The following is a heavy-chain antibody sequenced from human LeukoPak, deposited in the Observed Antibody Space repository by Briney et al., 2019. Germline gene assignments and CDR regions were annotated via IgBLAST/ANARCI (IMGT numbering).Heavy chain of an antibody. Sequence: ETLSLTCTVSGGSISSRSYYWGGIRQPPGKGLEWIGSIYYSGSTYHNASLKSRVTISVDTSKNQFSLNLSSVTAADTAMYFCARQEWLQPSSFDYWGQGTLVTVSS. CDR2: IYYSGST. V-gene: IGHV4-39*01. CDR3: ARQEWLQPSSFDY. J-gene: IGHJ4*02. D-gene: IGHD6-19*01. CDR1: GGSISSRSYY.